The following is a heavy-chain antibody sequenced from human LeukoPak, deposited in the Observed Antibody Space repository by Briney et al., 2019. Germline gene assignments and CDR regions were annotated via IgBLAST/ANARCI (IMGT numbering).Heavy chain of an antibody. D-gene: IGHD3-22*01. Sequence: GGSLRLSCAASGFTFNSYVMSWVRQAPGKGLEWVSTISGSGNSTYYADSVKGRFTISRDNSKNTLYLQMNSLRAEDTAVYYCAKDDSGYVGAFDIWGQGTMVTVSS. CDR2: ISGSGNST. CDR1: GFTFNSYV. V-gene: IGHV3-23*01. CDR3: AKDDSGYVGAFDI. J-gene: IGHJ3*02.